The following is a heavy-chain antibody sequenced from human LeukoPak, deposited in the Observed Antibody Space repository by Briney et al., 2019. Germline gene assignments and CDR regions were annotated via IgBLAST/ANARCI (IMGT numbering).Heavy chain of an antibody. D-gene: IGHD6-13*01. Sequence: GRSLRLSCAASGFTFSSYAMHWVRQAPGKGLEWVAVISYDGSNKYYADSVKGRFTISRDNSKNTLYLQMNSLRAEDTAVYYCARDLSSSWTTIDHWGQGTLVTVSS. J-gene: IGHJ4*02. CDR2: ISYDGSNK. V-gene: IGHV3-30*04. CDR3: ARDLSSSWTTIDH. CDR1: GFTFSSYA.